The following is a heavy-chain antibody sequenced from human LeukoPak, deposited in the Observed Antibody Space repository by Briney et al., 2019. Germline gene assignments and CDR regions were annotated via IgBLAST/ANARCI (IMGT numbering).Heavy chain of an antibody. J-gene: IGHJ4*02. Sequence: KPSETLSLTCTVPGGSISSYYWSCLRQPPEKGLEWIGRVYYTGRTTYNPSLRSRLTISADTSTSQLSLKLSSVTAADTAVYYCARRKPTGSYPLELWGQGTLVTVSS. CDR2: VYYTGRT. CDR1: GGSISSYY. D-gene: IGHD3-10*01. CDR3: ARRKPTGSYPLEL. V-gene: IGHV4-59*08.